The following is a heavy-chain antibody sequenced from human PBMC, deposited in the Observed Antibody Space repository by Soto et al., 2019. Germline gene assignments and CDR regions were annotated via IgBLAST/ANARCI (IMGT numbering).Heavy chain of an antibody. CDR2: IYSGGST. Sequence: GGSLRLSCAASGFTVSSNYMSWVRQAPGKGLEWVSVIYSGGSTYYADSVKGRFTISRDNSKNTLYLQMNSLRAEDTAVYYCARVWVTGTSPWFDPWGQGTLVTVSS. D-gene: IGHD1-7*01. J-gene: IGHJ5*02. V-gene: IGHV3-66*01. CDR1: GFTVSSNY. CDR3: ARVWVTGTSPWFDP.